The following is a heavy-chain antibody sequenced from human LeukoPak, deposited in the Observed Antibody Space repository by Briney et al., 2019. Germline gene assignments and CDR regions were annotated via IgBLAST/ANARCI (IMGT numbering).Heavy chain of an antibody. CDR2: VYHDGGT. V-gene: IGHV4-4*02. Sequence: PSEALSLTCVVSGGSVSSSKWWSWVRQPPGKGLEWIGQVYHDGGTKYNPSLKSRVTILVDKSKNQFSLKLSSVTAADTAVYFCASQYGSGYYHFDYWGQGTLVFVSP. CDR1: GGSVSSSKW. D-gene: IGHD3-10*01. CDR3: ASQYGSGYYHFDY. J-gene: IGHJ4*02.